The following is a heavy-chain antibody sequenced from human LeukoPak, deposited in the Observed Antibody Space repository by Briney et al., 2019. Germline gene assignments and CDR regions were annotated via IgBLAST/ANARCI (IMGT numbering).Heavy chain of an antibody. CDR1: GFSLTNFA. D-gene: IGHD5-12*01. V-gene: IGHV3-23*01. CDR3: AKGAYDYIEMGYFDY. J-gene: IGHJ4*02. CDR2: IIGSSGDT. Sequence: GGSLRLSCAASGFSLTNFAMSWVRQAPGKGLEWVSLIIGSSGDTFYADSVKGRFTISRDNSKNRLYLQMNSLRAEDTALYYCAKGAYDYIEMGYFDYWGQGSLVTVSS.